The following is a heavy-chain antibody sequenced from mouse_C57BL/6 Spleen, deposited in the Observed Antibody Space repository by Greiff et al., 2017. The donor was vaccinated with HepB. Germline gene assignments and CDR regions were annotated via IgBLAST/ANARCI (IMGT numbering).Heavy chain of an antibody. J-gene: IGHJ2*01. Sequence: QVQLKQPGAELVRPGSSVKLSCKASGYTFTSYWMHWVKQRPIQGLEWIGNIDPSDSETHYNQKFKDKATLTVDKSSSTAYMQLSSLTSEDSAVYYCARGGQLRPHFDYWGQGTTLTVSS. CDR2: IDPSDSET. D-gene: IGHD3-2*02. CDR3: ARGGQLRPHFDY. CDR1: GYTFTSYW. V-gene: IGHV1-52*01.